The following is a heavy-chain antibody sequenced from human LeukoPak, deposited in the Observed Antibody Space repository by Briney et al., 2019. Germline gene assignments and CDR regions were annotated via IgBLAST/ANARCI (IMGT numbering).Heavy chain of an antibody. V-gene: IGHV3-30*04. CDR3: ASPYCSSSSCYDVYYYYYMDV. CDR1: GFSFSTDA. D-gene: IGHD2-2*01. J-gene: IGHJ6*03. CDR2: ISHDGNNR. Sequence: PGRSLRLSCAASGFSFSTDAMHWVRQASGKGLEWVAVISHDGNNRYYADSVKGRFTVSRDNSKNTLHLQMYSLRAEDTAVYYCASPYCSSSSCYDVYYYYYMDVWGKGTTVTV.